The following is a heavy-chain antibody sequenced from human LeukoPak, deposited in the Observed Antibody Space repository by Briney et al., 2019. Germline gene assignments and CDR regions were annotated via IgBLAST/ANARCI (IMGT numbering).Heavy chain of an antibody. Sequence: SQTLSLTCTVSGGSISSGSYYWSWIRQPAGKGLEWIGRIYTSGSTNYNPSLKSRVTISVDTSKNQFSLKLSSVTAADTAVYYCARAYDYGSGSYYSYWGQGTLVTVSS. V-gene: IGHV4-61*02. CDR2: IYTSGST. CDR1: GGSISSGSYY. CDR3: ARAYDYGSGSYYSY. J-gene: IGHJ4*02. D-gene: IGHD3-10*01.